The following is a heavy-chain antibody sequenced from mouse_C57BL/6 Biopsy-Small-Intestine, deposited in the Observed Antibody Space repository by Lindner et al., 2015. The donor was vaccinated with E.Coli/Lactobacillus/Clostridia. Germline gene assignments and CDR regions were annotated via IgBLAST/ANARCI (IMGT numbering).Heavy chain of an antibody. CDR1: GYTFTSYG. CDR3: AREYGSSYGDYFDY. Sequence: VQLQESGPELVKSGASVKISCKSSGYTFTSYGITWVKQRAGQGLEWIGEIYPGGDNTYYNEKFKGKATLTADKSSSTAYMELRSLTSVDSAVYFCAREYGSSYGDYFDYWGQGTTLTVSS. D-gene: IGHD1-1*01. CDR2: IYPGGDNT. J-gene: IGHJ2*01. V-gene: IGHV1-81*01.